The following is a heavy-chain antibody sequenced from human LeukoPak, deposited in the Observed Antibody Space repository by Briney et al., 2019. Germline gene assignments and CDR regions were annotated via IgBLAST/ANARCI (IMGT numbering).Heavy chain of an antibody. D-gene: IGHD1-7*01. CDR2: IIPIFGTA. J-gene: IGHJ3*02. V-gene: IGHV1-69*13. CDR3: ARARGITGTTGAFDI. CDR1: GGTFSSYA. Sequence: SVKVSCKASGGTFSSYAISWVRQAPGQGLEWVGGIIPIFGTANYAQKFQGRVTITADESTSTAYMELSSLRSEDTAVYYCARARGITGTTGAFDIWGQGTMVTVSS.